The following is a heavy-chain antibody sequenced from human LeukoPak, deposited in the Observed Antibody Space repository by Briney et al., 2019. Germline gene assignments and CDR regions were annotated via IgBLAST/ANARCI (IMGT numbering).Heavy chain of an antibody. CDR1: GFTFSSYG. CDR2: ISYDGSNK. V-gene: IGHV3-30*03. J-gene: IGHJ4*02. D-gene: IGHD3-10*01. Sequence: GGSLRLSCAASGFTFSSYGMHWVRQAPGKGLEWVAVISYDGSNKYYADSVKGRFTISRDNSKNTLYLQMNSLRADDTAIYYCARGRSVYGSGSYSDYWGQGTLVTVSS. CDR3: ARGRSVYGSGSYSDY.